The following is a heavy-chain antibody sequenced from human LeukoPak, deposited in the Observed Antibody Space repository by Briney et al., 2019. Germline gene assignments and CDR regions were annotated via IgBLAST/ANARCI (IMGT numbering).Heavy chain of an antibody. CDR3: ATNPPDCSSTSCHGVMNY. V-gene: IGHV3-53*01. CDR1: GFTVSSNY. Sequence: GGSLRLSCAASGFTVSSNYMSWVRQAPGKGLEWVSVIYSGGSTYYADSVKGRFTISRDNSKNTLYLQMNSLRAEDTAVYYCATNPPDCSSTSCHGVMNYWGQGTLVTVSS. CDR2: IYSGGST. J-gene: IGHJ4*02. D-gene: IGHD2-2*01.